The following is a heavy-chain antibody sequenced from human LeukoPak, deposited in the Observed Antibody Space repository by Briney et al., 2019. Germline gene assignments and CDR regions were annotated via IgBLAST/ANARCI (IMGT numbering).Heavy chain of an antibody. Sequence: GEYPKISCKGSGYSFTNYWDGWVRQVPGRGLEWMGLIYPGYSDTRDSPSFQGQITISAGKSTRTALLQWSSLKASDTAIYYWARQVRWELPFRYFDYWGQGTLVTVSS. CDR3: ARQVRWELPFRYFDY. CDR2: IYPGYSDT. J-gene: IGHJ4*02. CDR1: GYSFTNYW. D-gene: IGHD4-23*01. V-gene: IGHV5-51*01.